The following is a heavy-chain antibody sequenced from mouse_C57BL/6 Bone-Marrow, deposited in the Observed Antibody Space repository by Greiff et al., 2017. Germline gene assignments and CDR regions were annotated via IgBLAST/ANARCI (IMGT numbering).Heavy chain of an antibody. CDR1: GFTFSSYG. V-gene: IGHV5-6*01. J-gene: IGHJ3*01. CDR2: ISSGGSYT. Sequence: DVHLVESGGDLVKPGGSLKLSCAASGFTFSSYGMSWVRQTPDKRLEWVATISSGGSYTYYPDSVKGRFTISRDNAKNTRYLQMSSLKSEDTAMYYCARHDYGSSYGFAYWGQGTLVTVSA. CDR3: ARHDYGSSYGFAY. D-gene: IGHD1-1*01.